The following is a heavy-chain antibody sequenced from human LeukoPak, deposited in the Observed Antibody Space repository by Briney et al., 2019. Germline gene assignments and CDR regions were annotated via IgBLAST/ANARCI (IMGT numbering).Heavy chain of an antibody. V-gene: IGHV4-59*01. Sequence: PSETLSLTCTVSGGSISSYYWSWIRQPPGKGLEWIGYIYYSGSTSHNPSLKSRLSISVDTSKNQFSLKLSSVTAADTAVYYCARGEGLDYWGQGTLVTVSS. CDR3: ARGEGLDY. J-gene: IGHJ4*02. D-gene: IGHD1-26*01. CDR2: IYYSGST. CDR1: GGSISSYY.